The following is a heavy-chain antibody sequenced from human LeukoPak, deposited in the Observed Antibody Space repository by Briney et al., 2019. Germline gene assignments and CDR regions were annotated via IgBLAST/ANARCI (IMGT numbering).Heavy chain of an antibody. CDR2: INPNSGGT. Sequence: ASVKVFCKASGYTFTGYYMHWVRQAPGQGLEWMGRINPNSGGTNYAQKFQGRVTMTRDTSINTAYMELSRLRSDDTAVYYCARSGYSSGWPRGGAFDIWGQGTMVTVSS. CDR1: GYTFTGYY. D-gene: IGHD6-19*01. CDR3: ARSGYSSGWPRGGAFDI. J-gene: IGHJ3*02. V-gene: IGHV1-2*06.